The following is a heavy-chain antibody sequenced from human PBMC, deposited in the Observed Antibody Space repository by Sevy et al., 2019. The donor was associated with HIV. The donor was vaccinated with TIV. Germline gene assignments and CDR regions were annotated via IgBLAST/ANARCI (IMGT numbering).Heavy chain of an antibody. CDR2: TNEDGSRT. Sequence: GGSLRLSCAASNFIFSNYWMHWVRQVPGKGLVWVSRTNEDGSRTDYADSLKGRFTISRDNADNTLYQQMSSLRAEDTAVYYCARDLSGPYDYWGQGTLVTVSS. CDR3: ARDLSGPYDY. J-gene: IGHJ4*02. CDR1: NFIFSNYW. D-gene: IGHD3-16*02. V-gene: IGHV3-74*01.